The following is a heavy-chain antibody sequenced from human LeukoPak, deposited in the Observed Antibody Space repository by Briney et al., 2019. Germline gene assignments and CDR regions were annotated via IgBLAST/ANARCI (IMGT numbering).Heavy chain of an antibody. V-gene: IGHV4-59*01. CDR3: ATDVRGLVPYYFDF. Sequence: PSETLSLTCAVSGGSISSYYWNWIRQPPGKGLEWIGYIYYSGSTNYNPSLKSRVTISIDTSKNQLSLQLTSVTAADTAVHYCATDVRGLVPYYFDFWGQGTLVTVSS. CDR2: IYYSGST. D-gene: IGHD3-10*02. J-gene: IGHJ4*02. CDR1: GGSISSYY.